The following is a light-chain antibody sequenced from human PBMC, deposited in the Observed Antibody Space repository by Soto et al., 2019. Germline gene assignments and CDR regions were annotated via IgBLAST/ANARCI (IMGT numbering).Light chain of an antibody. J-gene: IGKJ4*01. CDR3: QQYDNRPLN. CDR1: QSVGRN. CDR2: GAS. Sequence: VMTQSPATLAVSPGDRAILSCRASQSVGRNLAWHQPKPGQAPRLLIYGASIRATGIPAWVSGSGSGTSFTLTIGSLQSADFAVYYGQQYDNRPLNFGGGTKVEIK. V-gene: IGKV3-15*01.